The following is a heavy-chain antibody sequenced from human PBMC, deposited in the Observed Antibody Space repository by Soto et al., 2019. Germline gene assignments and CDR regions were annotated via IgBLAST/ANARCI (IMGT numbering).Heavy chain of an antibody. V-gene: IGHV5-51*01. CDR1: GYSFTTYW. CDR3: ARSMNSYYAMNV. J-gene: IGHJ6*02. Sequence: PGESLKISCKGSGYSFTTYWIVWVRQMPGKGLEWMGLIYPGDSDTRYSPSFQGQVTFSADKSITTAYLQWDSLKASDTAIFYCARSMNSYYAMNVWGQGTTVTVSS. D-gene: IGHD3-10*01. CDR2: IYPGDSDT.